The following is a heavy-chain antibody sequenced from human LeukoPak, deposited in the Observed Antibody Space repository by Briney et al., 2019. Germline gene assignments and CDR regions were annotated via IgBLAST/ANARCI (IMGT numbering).Heavy chain of an antibody. CDR2: IYHSGST. J-gene: IGHJ6*03. Sequence: PSETLSLTCTVSGYSISSSNWWSWVRQPPGKGLEWIGEIYHSGSTTYNPSRKSRVTISVDKSKNQFSLKLRSVTAADTAVYYCARIPAAARPGAYYYYYMDVWGKGTTVTVSS. D-gene: IGHD6-6*01. CDR3: ARIPAAARPGAYYYYYMDV. V-gene: IGHV4-4*02. CDR1: GYSISSSNW.